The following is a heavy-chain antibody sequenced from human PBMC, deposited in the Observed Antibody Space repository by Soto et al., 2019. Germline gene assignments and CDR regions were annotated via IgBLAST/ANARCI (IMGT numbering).Heavy chain of an antibody. CDR3: ARKTRVAGFFDY. Sequence: GGSLRLSCAASGFTLSSYVMNWVRQAPGKGLEWVSTISSSHTGTYYAVSVKGRFTISRDHSNNTLYLQMHSLRAEDTAVYYCARKTRVAGFFDYWGQGTLVTVSS. J-gene: IGHJ4*02. D-gene: IGHD6-19*01. V-gene: IGHV3-23*01. CDR2: ISSSHTGT. CDR1: GFTLSSYV.